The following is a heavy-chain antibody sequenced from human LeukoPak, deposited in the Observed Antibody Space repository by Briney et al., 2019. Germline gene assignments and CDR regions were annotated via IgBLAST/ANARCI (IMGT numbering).Heavy chain of an antibody. J-gene: IGHJ6*02. CDR2: IKQDGSEK. CDR3: ARDSVVRGVHPLYGMDV. Sequence: ETLSLTCAVYGGSFSGYYWSWIRQPPGKGLEWVANIKQDGSEKYYVDSVKGRFTISRDNAKNSLYLQMNSLRAEDTAVYYCARDSVVRGVHPLYGMDVWGQGTTVTVSS. CDR1: GGSFSGYY. V-gene: IGHV3-7*01. D-gene: IGHD3-10*01.